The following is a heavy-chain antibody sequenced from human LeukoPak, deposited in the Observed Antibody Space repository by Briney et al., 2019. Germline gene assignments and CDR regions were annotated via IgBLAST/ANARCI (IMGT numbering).Heavy chain of an antibody. V-gene: IGHV3-23*01. CDR2: LTGSGRRT. CDR1: GFTFSSYA. J-gene: IGHJ5*02. D-gene: IGHD2-2*02. Sequence: GGSLRLSCAASGFTFSSYAMSWVRQAPGKGLEWVSALTGSGRRTYYADSVKGRFTISRDNSKNTLYLQMNSLRAEDTAVYYCARSAVPAAIVLSGWFDPWGQGTLVTVSS. CDR3: ARSAVPAAIVLSGWFDP.